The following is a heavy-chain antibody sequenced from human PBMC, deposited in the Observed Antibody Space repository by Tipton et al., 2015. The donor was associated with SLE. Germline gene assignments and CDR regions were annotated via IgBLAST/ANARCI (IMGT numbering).Heavy chain of an antibody. D-gene: IGHD5-24*01. CDR3: ARLGWLQPYYFDY. V-gene: IGHV4-38-2*01. J-gene: IGHJ4*02. CDR1: GYSISSSYY. CDR2: MYHSGST. Sequence: TLSLTCAVSGYSISSSYYWGWIRQPPGKGLEWIASMYHSGSTYYNPSLKSRVTISVDTSKNQFSLKLSSVTAADTAVYYCARLGWLQPYYFDYWGQGTLVTVSS.